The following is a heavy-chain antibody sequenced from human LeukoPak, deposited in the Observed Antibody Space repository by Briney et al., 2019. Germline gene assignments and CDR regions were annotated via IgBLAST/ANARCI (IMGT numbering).Heavy chain of an antibody. D-gene: IGHD6-19*01. Sequence: GGSLRLSCAASGFTFDDYGMSWVRQAPGKGLEWVSNINWNGGSTGYADSVRGRFTISRDNAKNSLYLQMNSLRAEDTALYYCARVSDISVAAYFDYWGQGTRVTVSS. J-gene: IGHJ4*02. V-gene: IGHV3-20*04. CDR3: ARVSDISVAAYFDY. CDR1: GFTFDDYG. CDR2: INWNGGST.